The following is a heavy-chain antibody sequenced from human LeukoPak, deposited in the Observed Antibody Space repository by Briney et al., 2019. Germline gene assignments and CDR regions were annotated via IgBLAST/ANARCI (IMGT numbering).Heavy chain of an antibody. CDR3: AKDLITLPF. J-gene: IGHJ4*02. Sequence: PGGSLRLSCAASGFTFSTYAMHWVRQAPGKGLEWVAVISYDLRNIYYADSVKGRFTISRDNSKNTLYLQMNSLRAEDTAVYYCAKDLITLPFWGQGTVDTVSS. CDR1: GFTFSTYA. D-gene: IGHD1-14*01. CDR2: ISYDLRNI. V-gene: IGHV3-30*04.